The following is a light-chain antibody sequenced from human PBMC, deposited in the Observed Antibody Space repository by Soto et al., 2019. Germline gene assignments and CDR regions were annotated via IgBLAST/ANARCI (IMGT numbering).Light chain of an antibody. CDR2: EVS. CDR1: SSDVGGYNY. CDR3: SSYAGSNNVV. J-gene: IGLJ2*01. Sequence: QSALTQPPSASGSLGQSVTISCTGTSSDVGGYNYVSWYQQHPGKAPKFMIYEVSKRPSGVPDRFSGSKSGNTASLTVSGLQAEDEADYYCSSYAGSNNVVFGGGTKVTVL. V-gene: IGLV2-8*01.